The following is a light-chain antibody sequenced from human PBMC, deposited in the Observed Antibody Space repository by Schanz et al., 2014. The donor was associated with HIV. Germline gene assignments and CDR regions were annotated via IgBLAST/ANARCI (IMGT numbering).Light chain of an antibody. J-gene: IGKJ5*01. CDR3: QQPYNTSIT. V-gene: IGKV1-39*01. Sequence: DVHMTQSPSSLSASVGDNVTITCRASQNISTYLNWYQQRPGKAPKLLIYAALNLQSGVPSRFSGSGSGTDFTLIISSLQPEDFSSYFCQQPYNTSITFGQGTRLQIK. CDR2: AAL. CDR1: QNISTY.